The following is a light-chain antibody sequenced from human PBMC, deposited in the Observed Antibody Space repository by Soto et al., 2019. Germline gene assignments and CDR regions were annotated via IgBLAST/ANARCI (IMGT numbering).Light chain of an antibody. V-gene: IGLV2-14*01. Sequence: QSALTQPASVSGSPGQTITISCTGTSSDVGGYNYVSWYQQHPGKAPKLMIYEVSNRPSGVSIRFTGSESGNTASLTISGLQAEDEADYYCSSYTSSTSLDVFGNGTKVTVL. CDR1: SSDVGGYNY. J-gene: IGLJ1*01. CDR2: EVS. CDR3: SSYTSSTSLDV.